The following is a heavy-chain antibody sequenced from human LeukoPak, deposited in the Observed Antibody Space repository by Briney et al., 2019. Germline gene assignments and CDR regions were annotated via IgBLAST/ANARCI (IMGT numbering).Heavy chain of an antibody. CDR2: IKQDGSEK. CDR3: ARGIAVAGTFYYYYGMDV. J-gene: IGHJ6*02. CDR1: GFTFSSYW. V-gene: IGHV3-7*04. Sequence: GGSLRLSCAASGFTFSSYWMGWVRQAPGKGLEWVANIKQDGSEKYYVDSVKGRFTISRDNAKNSLYLQMNSLRAEDTAVYYCARGIAVAGTFYYYYGMDVWGQGTTVTVSS. D-gene: IGHD6-19*01.